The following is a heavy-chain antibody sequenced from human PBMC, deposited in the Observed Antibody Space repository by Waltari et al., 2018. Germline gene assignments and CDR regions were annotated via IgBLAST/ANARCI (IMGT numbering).Heavy chain of an antibody. CDR2: INHSGST. Sequence: QVQLQQWGAGLLKPSETLSLTCAVYGGSFSGYYWSWIRQPPGKGLEWIGEINHSGSTNYNPSLKSRVTISVDTSKNQFSLKLSSVTAADTAVYYCARRNYDFWSGYYRYYYGMDVWGQGTTVTVSS. V-gene: IGHV4-34*01. CDR3: ARRNYDFWSGYYRYYYGMDV. CDR1: GGSFSGYY. J-gene: IGHJ6*02. D-gene: IGHD3-3*01.